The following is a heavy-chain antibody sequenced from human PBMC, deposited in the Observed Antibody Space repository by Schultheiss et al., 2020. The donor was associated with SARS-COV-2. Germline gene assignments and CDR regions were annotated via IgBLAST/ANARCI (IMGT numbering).Heavy chain of an antibody. CDR1: GFTFSSYA. V-gene: IGHV3-23*01. D-gene: IGHD3-9*01. CDR3: ARDQFALVLRYFDWFGGMDV. J-gene: IGHJ6*02. Sequence: GGSLRLSCAASGFTFSSYAMSWVRQAPGKGLEWVSVMSGSGSNTYYADSVKGRFTISRDNSKNTLYLQMNSLRAEDTAVYYCARDQFALVLRYFDWFGGMDVWGQGTTVTVSS. CDR2: MSGSGSNT.